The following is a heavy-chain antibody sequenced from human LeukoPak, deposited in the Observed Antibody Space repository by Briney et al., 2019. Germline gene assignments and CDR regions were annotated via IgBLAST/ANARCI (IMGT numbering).Heavy chain of an antibody. Sequence: GGSLRLSCAASGFTFSSYGMSWVRQAPGKGLEWVSAISGSGGSTYYADSVKGWFTISRDNSKNTLYLQMNSLRAKDTAVYYCARLSNAQAPYWGQGTLVTVSS. CDR3: ARLSNAQAPY. CDR2: ISGSGGST. CDR1: GFTFSSYG. V-gene: IGHV3-23*01. J-gene: IGHJ4*02.